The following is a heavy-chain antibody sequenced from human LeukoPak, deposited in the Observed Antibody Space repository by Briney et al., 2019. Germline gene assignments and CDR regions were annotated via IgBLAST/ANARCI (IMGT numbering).Heavy chain of an antibody. CDR3: ARDSDTSDWAWAY. Sequence: GASVKVSCKTSGYTFTSYSKYTIHWVRQAPGQRLEWMGWINAGTGETRYSQKFQGRVTFTGDTSANTVYMELNSLISEDTAVYYCARDSDTSDWAWAYWGQGTLVTVSS. D-gene: IGHD6-19*01. J-gene: IGHJ4*02. CDR2: INAGTGET. CDR1: GYTFTSYS. V-gene: IGHV1-3*01.